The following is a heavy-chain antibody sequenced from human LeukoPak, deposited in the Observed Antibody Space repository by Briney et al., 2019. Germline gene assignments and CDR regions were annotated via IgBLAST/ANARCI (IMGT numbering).Heavy chain of an antibody. CDR1: GFTFSSYG. Sequence: GGSMRLSCAASGFTFSSYGMHWVRQAPGKGLEWVALISYDGSYKYYADSVKGRFTISRDSSKNMLYLQMNSLRAEDTAVYYCAKGDSGFGESSQFDYWGQGTLVTVSS. CDR3: AKGDSGFGESSQFDY. J-gene: IGHJ4*02. CDR2: ISYDGSYK. D-gene: IGHD3-10*01. V-gene: IGHV3-30*18.